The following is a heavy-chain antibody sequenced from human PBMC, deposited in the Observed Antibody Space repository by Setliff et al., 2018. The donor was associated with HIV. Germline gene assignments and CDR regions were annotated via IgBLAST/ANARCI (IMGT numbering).Heavy chain of an antibody. CDR3: ARTRSGTYYGEMNWFDP. Sequence: SETLSLTCAVSGGSISSAYWSWVRQPPGKGLEWIGYIYSGGITKYKPSLKSRVTISVDTSKNRFYLTLRSVTAADTAVYYCARTRSGTYYGEMNWFDPWGQGILVTVS. CDR1: GGSISSAY. CDR2: IYSGGIT. D-gene: IGHD3-10*01. J-gene: IGHJ5*02. V-gene: IGHV4-59*08.